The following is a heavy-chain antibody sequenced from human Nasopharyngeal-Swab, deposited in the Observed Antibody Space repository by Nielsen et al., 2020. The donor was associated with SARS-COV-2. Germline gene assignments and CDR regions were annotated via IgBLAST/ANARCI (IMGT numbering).Heavy chain of an antibody. CDR3: AHHYGGNTDHLDY. CDR1: GSTFSDYY. Sequence: GESLKISCAASGSTFSDYYMSWIRQAPGKGLEWVSYISSSGSTIYYADSVKGRFTISRDNAKNSLYLQMNSLRAEDTAVYYCAHHYGGNTDHLDYWGQGTLVTVSS. D-gene: IGHD4-23*01. CDR2: ISSSGSTI. V-gene: IGHV3-11*04. J-gene: IGHJ4*02.